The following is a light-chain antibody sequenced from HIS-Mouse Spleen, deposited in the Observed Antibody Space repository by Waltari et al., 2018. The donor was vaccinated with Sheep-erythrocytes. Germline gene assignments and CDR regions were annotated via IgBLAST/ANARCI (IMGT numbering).Light chain of an antibody. J-gene: IGLJ3*02. CDR3: SSYAGSNNWV. CDR1: SSAVGAYND. Sequence: QSALTQPPSASGSPGQSVTISCTGTSSAVGAYNDTSWYQQHPGKPPKLMIYEVSKRPSGVPDRFSGSKSGNTASLTVSGLQAEDEADYYCSSYAGSNNWVFGGGTKLTVL. V-gene: IGLV2-8*01. CDR2: EVS.